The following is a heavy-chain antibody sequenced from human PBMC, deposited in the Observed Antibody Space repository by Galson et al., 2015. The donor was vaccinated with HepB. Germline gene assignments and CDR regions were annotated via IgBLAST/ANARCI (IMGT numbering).Heavy chain of an antibody. CDR2: IIPIFGTA. D-gene: IGHD5-18*01. CDR3: ARGRSGYSYGYKFDY. V-gene: IGHV1-69*13. CDR1: GGTFSSYA. Sequence: SVKVSCKASGGTFSSYAISWVRQAPGQGLEWMGGIIPIFGTANYAQKFQGRVTITADESTSTAYMELSSLRSEDTAVYYCARGRSGYSYGYKFDYWGQGTLVTVSS. J-gene: IGHJ4*02.